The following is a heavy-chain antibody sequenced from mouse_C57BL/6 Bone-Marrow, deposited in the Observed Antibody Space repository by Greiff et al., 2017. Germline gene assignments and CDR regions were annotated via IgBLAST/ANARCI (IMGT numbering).Heavy chain of an antibody. CDR2: IDPENGDT. CDR1: GFNIKDDY. V-gene: IGHV14-4*01. J-gene: IGHJ4*01. CDR3: TFYGNAMDY. Sequence: DVQLQESGAELVRPGASVKLSCTASGFNIKDDYMHWVKQRPEQGLEWIGWIDPENGDTEYASKFQGKATITADTSSNTAYLQLSSLTSEDTAVYYCTFYGNAMDYWGQGTSVTVSS. D-gene: IGHD2-1*01.